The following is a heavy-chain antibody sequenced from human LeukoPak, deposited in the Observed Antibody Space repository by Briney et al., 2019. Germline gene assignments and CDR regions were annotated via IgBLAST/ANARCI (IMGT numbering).Heavy chain of an antibody. CDR3: ARAMAYYDLFDY. D-gene: IGHD3-22*01. V-gene: IGHV3-74*01. Sequence: PGGSLRLSCAASGFTFSSYWMHWVRQAPGKGLVWVSRINSDGSSTSYADSVKGRFTISRDNAKNTLYLQMNSLRAEDTAVYYCARAMAYYDLFDYWGQGTLVTVSS. CDR1: GFTFSSYW. CDR2: INSDGSST. J-gene: IGHJ4*02.